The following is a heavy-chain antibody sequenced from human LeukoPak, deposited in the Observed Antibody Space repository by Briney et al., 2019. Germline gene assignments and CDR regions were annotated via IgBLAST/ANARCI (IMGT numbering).Heavy chain of an antibody. Sequence: GSLRLSCAASGFTFSSYAMRWVRQAPGKGLEWVSAISGSGGSTYYADSVKGRYTISRDNSKNTLYLQMNSLRAEDTAVYYCAKSYYDFWSGYTPFPDYDMDVWGQGTTVTVSS. V-gene: IGHV3-23*01. CDR3: AKSYYDFWSGYTPFPDYDMDV. CDR1: GFTFSSYA. J-gene: IGHJ6*02. CDR2: ISGSGGST. D-gene: IGHD3-3*01.